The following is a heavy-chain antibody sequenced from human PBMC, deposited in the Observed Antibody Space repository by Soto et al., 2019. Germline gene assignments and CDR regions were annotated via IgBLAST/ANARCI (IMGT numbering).Heavy chain of an antibody. D-gene: IGHD1-26*01. Sequence: QVQLVESGGGVVQPGRSLRLSCAASGFTFSSYGMHWVRQAPGKGLEWVAVIWYDGSNKYYADSVKGRFTISRDNSKNALYLQRNSRRAEDTAVYYCARVRENAFDLWGPGTMVTVSS. CDR1: GFTFSSYG. CDR3: ARVRENAFDL. V-gene: IGHV3-33*01. CDR2: IWYDGSNK. J-gene: IGHJ3*01.